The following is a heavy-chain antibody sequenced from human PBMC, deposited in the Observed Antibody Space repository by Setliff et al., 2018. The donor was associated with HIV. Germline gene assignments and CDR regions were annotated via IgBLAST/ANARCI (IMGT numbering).Heavy chain of an antibody. CDR3: ARDSAELYYYGSGSFNGDAFDI. Sequence: ASVKVSCKASGYTFTSYGISWVRQAPGQGLEWMGWISAYNGNTNYAQRLQGRVTMTTDTSTSTAYMELRSLRSDDTAVYYCARDSAELYYYGSGSFNGDAFDIWGQGTMVTVSS. CDR1: GYTFTSYG. J-gene: IGHJ3*02. CDR2: ISAYNGNT. D-gene: IGHD3-10*01. V-gene: IGHV1-18*01.